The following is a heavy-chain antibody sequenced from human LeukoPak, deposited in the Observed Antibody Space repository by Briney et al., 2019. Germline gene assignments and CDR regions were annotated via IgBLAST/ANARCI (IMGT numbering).Heavy chain of an antibody. J-gene: IGHJ4*02. CDR2: IKSKTDGVIT. CDR3: TTDRDIAPLPVIES. CDR1: GFPFSNSW. Sequence: GGPLILPCAASGFPFSNSWMRWVRQAPGKGLEWVGRIKSKTDGVITAYRERVKGRFTVSCDEQTHTLYLQMNSQKTEDTAVYYCTTDRDIAPLPVIESWGQGTLVTVPS. D-gene: IGHD6-6*01. V-gene: IGHV3-15*01.